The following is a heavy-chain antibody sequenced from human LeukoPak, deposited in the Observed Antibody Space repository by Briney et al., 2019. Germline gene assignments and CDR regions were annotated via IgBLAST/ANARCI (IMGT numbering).Heavy chain of an antibody. CDR2: IKNQTHGGTT. D-gene: IGHD1-26*01. V-gene: IGHV3-15*01. CDR1: GFTLSNAY. J-gene: IGHJ5*02. Sequence: GGSLTLSCAASGFTLSNAYLSWGRQATTKGLEWAGRIKNQTHGGTTDSAAPVKDRVTISRDDSKNTRYLQMNSLKTEDTAVYYCTITIVGVTTWFDPWGQGTLVTVSS. CDR3: TITIVGVTTWFDP.